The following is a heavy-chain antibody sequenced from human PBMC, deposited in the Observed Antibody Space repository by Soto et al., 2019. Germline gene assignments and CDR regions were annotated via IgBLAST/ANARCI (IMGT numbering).Heavy chain of an antibody. J-gene: IGHJ6*02. V-gene: IGHV4-59*01. CDR3: ARDRAYTKNGSGSPNANLYYYYGMDV. Sequence: SETLSLTCTVSGGSISSYYWSWIRQPPGKGLEWIGYIYYSGSTNYNPSLKSRVTISVDTSKNQFSLKLSSVTAADTAVYYCARDRAYTKNGSGSPNANLYYYYGMDVWGQGTTVTVAS. CDR2: IYYSGST. CDR1: GGSISSYY. D-gene: IGHD3-10*01.